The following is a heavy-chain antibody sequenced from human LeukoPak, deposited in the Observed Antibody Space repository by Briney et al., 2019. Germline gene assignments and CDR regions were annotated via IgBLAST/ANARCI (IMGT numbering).Heavy chain of an antibody. Sequence: PGGSLRLSCAASGFTFKNHWMTWVRQAPGEGLEWVANINPDGSEKNYVDSVKGRFPVSRDNAKNSLFLQMNSLRAEDTAVYYCARGHYGMDVWGRGPRDSDSS. V-gene: IGHV3-7*01. J-gene: IGHJ6*02. CDR2: INPDGSEK. CDR1: GFTFKNHW. CDR3: ARGHYGMDV.